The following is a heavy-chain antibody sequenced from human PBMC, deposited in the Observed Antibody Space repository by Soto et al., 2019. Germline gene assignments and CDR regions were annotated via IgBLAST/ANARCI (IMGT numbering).Heavy chain of an antibody. CDR2: IHYSGST. CDR3: ARHEGNGNVWPLDY. J-gene: IGHJ4*02. CDR1: GDSIGTTHSY. V-gene: IGHV4-39*01. D-gene: IGHD2-8*01. Sequence: NPSETLSLTCTVSGDSIGTTHSYWAWIRQSPGKGLEWIGNIHYSGSTYYMPSLRSRVILSVDTSKNQFSLRLTSVTAEDTAVYYCARHEGNGNVWPLDYWGQGILVTVS.